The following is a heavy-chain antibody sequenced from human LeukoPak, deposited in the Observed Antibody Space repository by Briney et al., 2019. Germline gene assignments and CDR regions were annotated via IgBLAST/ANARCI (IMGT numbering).Heavy chain of an antibody. CDR2: ISSSSSYI. Sequence: GGSLRLSCAASGFTFSSYSMNWVRQAPGKGLEWVSSISSSSSYIYYADSVKGRFTISRDNAKNSLYLQMNSLRAEDTAVYYCARSRGYSYGYGDYWGQGTLVTVSS. CDR1: GFTFSSYS. CDR3: ARSRGYSYGYGDY. J-gene: IGHJ4*02. D-gene: IGHD5-18*01. V-gene: IGHV3-21*01.